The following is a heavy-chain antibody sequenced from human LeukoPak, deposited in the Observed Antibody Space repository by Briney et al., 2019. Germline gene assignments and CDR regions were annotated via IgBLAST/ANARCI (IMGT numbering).Heavy chain of an antibody. D-gene: IGHD6-25*01. CDR1: GGSVSSGSYY. J-gene: IGHJ4*02. V-gene: IGHV4-39*01. CDR3: VRRGQRLNPGLYYFDY. Sequence: SETLSLTCTVSGGSVSSGSYYWGWIRQSPGKGLEWIGTIYYSGSTNYNPSLKSRVTISVDMSENQFSLRLSSVTATDTAVYYCVRRGQRLNPGLYYFDYWGQGTLVTVSS. CDR2: IYYSGST.